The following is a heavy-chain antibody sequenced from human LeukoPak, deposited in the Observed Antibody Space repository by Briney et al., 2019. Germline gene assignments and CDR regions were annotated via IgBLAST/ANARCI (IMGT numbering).Heavy chain of an antibody. CDR2: IRYDGSNK. CDR1: GFTFRTYG. Sequence: GGSLRLSCAASGFTFRTYGMHWVRQAPGKGLEWVAFIRYDGSNKYYADSVKGRFTISRDNSKNTLYLQMNSLRADDTAVYYCARGIDYWGRGTLVTVSS. CDR3: ARGIDY. V-gene: IGHV3-30*02. J-gene: IGHJ4*02.